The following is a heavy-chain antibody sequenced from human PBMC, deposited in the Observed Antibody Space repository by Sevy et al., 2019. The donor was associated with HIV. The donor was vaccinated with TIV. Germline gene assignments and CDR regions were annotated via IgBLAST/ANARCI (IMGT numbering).Heavy chain of an antibody. Sequence: GGSLRLSCSASGFTFRNYAMNWVRQAPGKGLKYVSAISSDGGGTYYADSVRGRFPISRDNSKNTLYLQMRSLRVEDTAVYYCVKDPDYDFWRGDYGMDVWGQGTTVTVSS. V-gene: IGHV3-64D*06. D-gene: IGHD3-3*01. J-gene: IGHJ6*02. CDR2: ISSDGGGT. CDR1: GFTFRNYA. CDR3: VKDPDYDFWRGDYGMDV.